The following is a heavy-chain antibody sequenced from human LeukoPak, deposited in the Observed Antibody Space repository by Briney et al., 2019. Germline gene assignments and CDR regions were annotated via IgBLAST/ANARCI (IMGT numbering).Heavy chain of an antibody. J-gene: IGHJ4*02. Sequence: AAVKVSCKASGYTFASHAISWVRQAPGQGREWMGWISTYNGNTNYAQKFQGRVTITADKSTSTAYMDLSSLRSEDTAVYYCARDLPPYYFDYWGQGTLVTVSS. CDR2: ISTYNGNT. CDR3: ARDLPPYYFDY. V-gene: IGHV1-18*01. CDR1: GYTFASHA.